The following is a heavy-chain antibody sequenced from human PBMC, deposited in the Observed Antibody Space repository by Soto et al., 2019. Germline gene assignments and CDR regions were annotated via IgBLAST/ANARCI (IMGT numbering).Heavy chain of an antibody. CDR1: GCPFNSYW. CDR2: IKQDGSEK. D-gene: IGHD3-3*01. CDR3: ARDRAYYDFWSGYPEEDYGMDV. V-gene: IGHV3-7*03. Sequence: GGSLRLSCAASGCPFNSYWMSGVRPTTGKGLEWVADIKQDGSEKYYVDSVKGRFTISRDNAKNSLYLQMNSLRAEDTAVYYCARDRAYYDFWSGYPEEDYGMDVWGQGTTVTVSS. J-gene: IGHJ6*01.